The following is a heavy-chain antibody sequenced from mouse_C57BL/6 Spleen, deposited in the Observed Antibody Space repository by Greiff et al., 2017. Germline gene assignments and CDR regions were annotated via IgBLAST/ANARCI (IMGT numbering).Heavy chain of an antibody. Sequence: QVQLQQPGAELVMPGASVKLSCKASGYTFTSYWMHWVKQRPGQGLEGIGEIDPSDSYTNYNQKFKGKSTLTVDKSSSTAYMQLRSLTSEDSAVYYCARSYDYDGDYYAMDYWGQGTSVTVSS. CDR1: GYTFTSYW. D-gene: IGHD2-4*01. J-gene: IGHJ4*01. CDR3: ARSYDYDGDYYAMDY. CDR2: IDPSDSYT. V-gene: IGHV1-69*01.